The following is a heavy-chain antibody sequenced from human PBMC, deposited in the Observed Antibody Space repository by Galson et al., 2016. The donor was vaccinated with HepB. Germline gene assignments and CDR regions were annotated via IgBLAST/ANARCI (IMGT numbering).Heavy chain of an antibody. CDR3: VGDSSDWYEAPNWYFDL. J-gene: IGHJ2*01. D-gene: IGHD6-19*01. CDR2: INGDGSNT. Sequence: SLRLSCAASRFTFSSFWMHWVRQAPGKGLVWVSRINGDGSNTAYADSVKGRFIVSRDNAKNTLYLQMNSLRAEDTAVYSCVGDSSDWYEAPNWYFDLWGRGTLVTVSS. CDR1: RFTFSSFW. V-gene: IGHV3-74*01.